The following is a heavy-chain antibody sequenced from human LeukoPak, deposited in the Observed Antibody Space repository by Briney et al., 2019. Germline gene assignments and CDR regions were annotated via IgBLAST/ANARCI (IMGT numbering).Heavy chain of an antibody. Sequence: SETLSLTCTVSGGSISSGDYYWSWIRQPPGKGLEWIAYMYYSGSTYYNPSLKSRVTMSADTSKNQLSLKLSAVTAADTAVYYCARPYYYDSRIDPWGQGILVTVSS. J-gene: IGHJ5*02. CDR1: GGSISSGDYY. CDR3: ARPYYYDSRIDP. D-gene: IGHD3-22*01. CDR2: MYYSGST. V-gene: IGHV4-30-4*01.